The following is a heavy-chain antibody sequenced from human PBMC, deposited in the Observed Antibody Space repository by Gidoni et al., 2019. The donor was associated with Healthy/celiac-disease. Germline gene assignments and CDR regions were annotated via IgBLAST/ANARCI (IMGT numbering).Heavy chain of an antibody. D-gene: IGHD4-17*01. V-gene: IGHV1-2*02. CDR2: INPNSGGT. CDR3: ARTTVTTLLSEYFQH. Sequence: QVPLLQSGAEVKEPGAAVKVSCKAAGYTFTGYYMHWVRQAPGQGLEWMGWINPNSGGTNYAQKFQGRVTMTRDTSISTAYMELSRLRSDDTAVYYCARTTVTTLLSEYFQHWGQGTLVTVSS. J-gene: IGHJ1*01. CDR1: GYTFTGYY.